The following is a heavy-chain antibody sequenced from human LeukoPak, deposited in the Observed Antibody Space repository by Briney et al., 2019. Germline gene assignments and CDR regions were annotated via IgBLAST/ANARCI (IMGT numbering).Heavy chain of an antibody. D-gene: IGHD5-24*01. V-gene: IGHV3-21*01. CDR1: GFTFSSYS. CDR2: ISSSSSYI. CDR3: ARWLELMRNFDW. J-gene: IGHJ4*02. Sequence: KTGGSLRLSCAASGFTFSSYSMNWVRQAPGKGLEWVSSISSSSSYIYYADSVKGRFTISRDNAKNSLYLQMNSLRAEDTAVYYCARWLELMRNFDWWGQGTLVTVSS.